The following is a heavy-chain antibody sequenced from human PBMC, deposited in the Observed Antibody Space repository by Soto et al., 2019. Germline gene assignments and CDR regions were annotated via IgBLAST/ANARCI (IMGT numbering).Heavy chain of an antibody. V-gene: IGHV3-23*01. CDR3: ARPYGGKIGDAPDL. CDR1: GFTFSSYA. CDR2: ISDAAGSA. D-gene: IGHD4-17*01. Sequence: GGSLRLSCVASGFTFSSYAMSWVRQVPEKGLEWVSTISDAAGSAYYVDSVKGRFTISRDNSKKTLYLQMNSLRAEDSAVYNCARPYGGKIGDAPDLWGPGTMVTVSS. J-gene: IGHJ3*01.